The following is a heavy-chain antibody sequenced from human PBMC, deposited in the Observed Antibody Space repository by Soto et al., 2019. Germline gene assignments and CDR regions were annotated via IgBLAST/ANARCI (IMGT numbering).Heavy chain of an antibody. CDR2: ISGSDGST. Sequence: EVQLLESGGSLVQPGGSLRLSCAASRFTFSSYAMNWVRQAPGKGLEWVSVISGSDGSTYYADSVKGRFTISRDNSKNTLNLQMNSLRAEDTAVYYCARRSSSWYFDYWGQGTLVTVSS. D-gene: IGHD6-13*01. J-gene: IGHJ4*02. CDR1: RFTFSSYA. CDR3: ARRSSSWYFDY. V-gene: IGHV3-23*01.